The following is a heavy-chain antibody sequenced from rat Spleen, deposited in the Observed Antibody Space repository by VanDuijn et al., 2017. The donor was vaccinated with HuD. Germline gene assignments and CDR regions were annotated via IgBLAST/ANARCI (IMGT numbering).Heavy chain of an antibody. Sequence: EVQLVESGGGLVQPGRSMKLSCAASGFTFSNYDMAWVRQAPTKGLEWVASISYDGSSTYYRDSVKGRFTISRDNAKSTLYLQMDSLRSEDTATYYCTTGRNTMGRDWGQGVMVTVSS. D-gene: IGHD1-7*01. J-gene: IGHJ2*01. V-gene: IGHV5-20*01. CDR1: GFTFSNYD. CDR2: ISYDGSST. CDR3: TTGRNTMGRD.